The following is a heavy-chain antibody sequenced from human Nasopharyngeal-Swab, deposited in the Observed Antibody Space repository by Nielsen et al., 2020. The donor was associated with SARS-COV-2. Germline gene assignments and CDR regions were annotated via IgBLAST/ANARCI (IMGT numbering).Heavy chain of an antibody. Sequence: ASVKVSCKASVYTFTSYDINWVRQATGQGLDWMGWMNPNSGNTGYAQKFQGRVTMTRNTSISTAYMELSSLRSEDTAVYYCARGNIGLGHDYGDTEDWFDPWGQGTLVTVSS. CDR2: MNPNSGNT. V-gene: IGHV1-8*01. CDR3: ARGNIGLGHDYGDTEDWFDP. CDR1: VYTFTSYD. J-gene: IGHJ5*02. D-gene: IGHD4-17*01.